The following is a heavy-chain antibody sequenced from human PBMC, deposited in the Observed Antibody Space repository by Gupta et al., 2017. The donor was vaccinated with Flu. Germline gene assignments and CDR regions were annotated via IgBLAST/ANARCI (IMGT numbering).Heavy chain of an antibody. J-gene: IGHJ4*02. Sequence: QVQLVESGGGVVQPGRSLRLSCAASGFTFSSYGMHWVRQAPGKGLEWVAVISYDGSNKYYADSVKGRFTISRDNSKNTLYLQMNSLRAEDTAVYYCAKSSYGSWYNFDYWGQGTLVTVSS. D-gene: IGHD6-13*01. CDR1: GFTFSSYG. V-gene: IGHV3-30*18. CDR2: ISYDGSNK. CDR3: AKSSYGSWYNFDY.